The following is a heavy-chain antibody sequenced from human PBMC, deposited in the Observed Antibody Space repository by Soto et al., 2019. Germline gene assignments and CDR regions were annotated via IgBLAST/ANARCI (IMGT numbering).Heavy chain of an antibody. V-gene: IGHV3-23*01. CDR3: VKDCRD. CDR2: ISGSGVST. J-gene: IGHJ4*01. CDR1: GFTFSSYV. Sequence: PGGSLRLSCEASGFTFSSYVMSWVRQAPGKGLEWVSGISGSGVSTYYADSVKGRFTISRDNSKNTLYLQMNSLRAEDTALYYCVKDCRDWGPGTLVTVSS.